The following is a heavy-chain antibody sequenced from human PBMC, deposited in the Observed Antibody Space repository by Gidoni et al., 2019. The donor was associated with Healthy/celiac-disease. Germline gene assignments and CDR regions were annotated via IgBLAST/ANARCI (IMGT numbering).Heavy chain of an antibody. D-gene: IGHD5-12*01. CDR3: ARRVSGYALDY. J-gene: IGHJ4*02. CDR2: IYYSGST. Sequence: QVQLQESGPGLVKPSVTLSLTCPVSGGSISSYYWSWIRQPPGKGLEWIGYIYYSGSTNYNPSLKSRVTISVDTSKNEFSLKLSSVTAADTAVYYCARRVSGYALDYWGQGTLVTVSS. CDR1: GGSISSYY. V-gene: IGHV4-59*08.